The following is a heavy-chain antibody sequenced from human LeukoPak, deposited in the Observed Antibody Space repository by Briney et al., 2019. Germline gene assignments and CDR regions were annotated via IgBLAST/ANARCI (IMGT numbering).Heavy chain of an antibody. V-gene: IGHV3-23*01. Sequence: PGGSLRLSCAASGFTFSIYAMSWVRQAPGKGGQWVSSITSSGEGTYYADSVKGRFTISRDNSENILYLQMNSLRVEDTAVYFCAKDRPNYYGSNGHYYRRDGDYWGQGTLVTVSS. CDR3: AKDRPNYYGSNGHYYRRDGDY. CDR2: ITSSGEGT. D-gene: IGHD3-22*01. J-gene: IGHJ4*02. CDR1: GFTFSIYA.